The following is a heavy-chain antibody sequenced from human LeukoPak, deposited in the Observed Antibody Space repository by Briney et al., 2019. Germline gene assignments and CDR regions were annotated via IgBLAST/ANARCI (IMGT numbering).Heavy chain of an antibody. V-gene: IGHV3-21*01. J-gene: IGHJ5*02. D-gene: IGHD3-10*01. CDR3: ARDRVASGRFGEVAS. CDR2: ISGGGSYM. Sequence: PGGSLRLSCAASGFTFSTYSMNWVRQAPGKGLEWVSFISGGGSYMYYAESVKGRFTISRDNAKNSLYLQMNSLRAEDTAIYYCARDRVASGRFGEVASWGQGTLVTVSS. CDR1: GFTFSTYS.